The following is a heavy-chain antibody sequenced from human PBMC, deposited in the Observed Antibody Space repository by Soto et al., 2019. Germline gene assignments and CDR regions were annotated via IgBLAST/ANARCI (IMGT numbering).Heavy chain of an antibody. J-gene: IGHJ5*02. V-gene: IGHV1-2*04. Sequence: ASVKVSCKASGYTFTGYYMHWVRQAPGQGLEWMGWINPNSGGTNYAQKFQGWVTMTRDTSISTAYMELSRLRSDDTAVYYCAREQAAAGPANWFAPWGQGTLVTVSS. D-gene: IGHD6-13*01. CDR3: AREQAAAGPANWFAP. CDR2: INPNSGGT. CDR1: GYTFTGYY.